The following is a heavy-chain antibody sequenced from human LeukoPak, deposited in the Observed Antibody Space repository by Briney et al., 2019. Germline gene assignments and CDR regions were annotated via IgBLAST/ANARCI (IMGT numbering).Heavy chain of an antibody. CDR3: AKREMATRTDYYFDY. D-gene: IGHD5-24*01. Sequence: GGSLRLSCAASGFTFSTYAMSWVRQAPGKGLEWVSAISGSGGSTYYADSVKGRFTISRDNSKNTLYLQMNSLRAEDTAVYYCAKREMATRTDYYFDYWGQGTLVTVSS. CDR1: GFTFSTYA. V-gene: IGHV3-23*01. CDR2: ISGSGGST. J-gene: IGHJ4*02.